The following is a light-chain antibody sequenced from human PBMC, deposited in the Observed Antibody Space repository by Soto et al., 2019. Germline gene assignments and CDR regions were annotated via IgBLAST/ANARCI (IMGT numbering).Light chain of an antibody. J-gene: IGKJ2*01. V-gene: IGKV3-15*01. CDR1: QSVSSN. CDR2: GAS. CDR3: QQYNNWPPYT. Sequence: EIVMTQSPATLSVSPGERATLSCRASQSVSSNLAWYQQKPGQAPRLLIYGASTRATVIPARFSGSGSGTEFTLTISSLQSEDFAVYYCQQYNNWPPYTFGQGTKLELK.